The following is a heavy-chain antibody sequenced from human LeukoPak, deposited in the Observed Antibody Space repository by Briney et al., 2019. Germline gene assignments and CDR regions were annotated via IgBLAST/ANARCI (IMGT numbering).Heavy chain of an antibody. CDR3: ARDWFDGDYDRFDY. CDR2: INQDGSQK. J-gene: IGHJ4*02. Sequence: GGSLRLSCAVSGFTFSSYWMSWFRQAPGKGLEWVANINQDGSQKFPVDSVKGRFTISRDNAKNSLSLQMNSLRVEDTAVYYCARDWFDGDYDRFDYWGQGTLVTVSS. CDR1: GFTFSSYW. V-gene: IGHV3-7*03. D-gene: IGHD4-17*01.